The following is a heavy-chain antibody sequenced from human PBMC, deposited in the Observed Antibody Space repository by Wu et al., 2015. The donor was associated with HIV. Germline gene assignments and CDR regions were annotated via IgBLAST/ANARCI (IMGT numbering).Heavy chain of an antibody. CDR3: ARRGNCSSTSCYDYYYYYMDV. J-gene: IGHJ6*03. CDR1: GGTFSSYA. V-gene: IGHV1-69*12. D-gene: IGHD2-2*01. Sequence: QVQLVQSGAEVKKPGSSVKVSCKASGGTFSSYAISWVRQAPGQGLEWMGGIIPIFGTANYAQKFQGRVTITADESTSTAYMELSSLRSEDTAVYYCARRGNCSSTSCYDYYYYYMDVWGKGTTVTVSS. CDR2: IIPIFGTA.